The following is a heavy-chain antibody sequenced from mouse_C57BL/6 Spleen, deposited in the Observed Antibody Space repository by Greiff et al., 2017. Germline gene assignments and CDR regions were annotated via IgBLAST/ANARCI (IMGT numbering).Heavy chain of an antibody. D-gene: IGHD2-4*01. Sequence: EVKLVESGGGLVKPGGSLKLSCAASGFTFSDYGMHWVRQAPEQGLEWVAYISSGSSTIYYADTVKGRFTISRDNAKNTLFLQMTSLRSEDTAMYYCASPYDYDFYYAMDYWGQGTSVTVSS. CDR2: ISSGSSTI. J-gene: IGHJ4*01. V-gene: IGHV5-17*01. CDR1: GFTFSDYG. CDR3: ASPYDYDFYYAMDY.